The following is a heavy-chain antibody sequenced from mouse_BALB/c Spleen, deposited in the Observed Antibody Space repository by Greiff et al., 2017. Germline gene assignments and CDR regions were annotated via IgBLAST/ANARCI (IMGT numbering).Heavy chain of an antibody. CDR3: ASLYGNYVGWFAY. CDR2: ISNGGGST. J-gene: IGHJ3*01. CDR1: GFTFSSYT. D-gene: IGHD2-1*01. Sequence: EVHLVESGGGLVQPGGSLKLSCAASGFTFSSYTMSWVRQTPEKRLEWVAYISNGGGSTYYPDTVKGRFTISRDNAKNTLYLQMSSLKSEDTAMYYCASLYGNYVGWFAYWGQGTLVTVSA. V-gene: IGHV5-12-2*01.